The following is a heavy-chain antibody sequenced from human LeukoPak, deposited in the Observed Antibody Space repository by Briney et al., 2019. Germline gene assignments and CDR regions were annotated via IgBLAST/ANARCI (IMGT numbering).Heavy chain of an antibody. CDR3: ARDVARGGNARGDY. J-gene: IGHJ4*02. Sequence: ASVKVSCKASGYRFTGYYIHWARQAPGQGLEWMGWINPNSGGTNYAQKFQGRVTMTRDTSVSTAYMEVSRLRSDDTAVYFCARDVARGGNARGDYWGQGTLVTVSS. V-gene: IGHV1-2*02. D-gene: IGHD4-23*01. CDR1: GYRFTGYY. CDR2: INPNSGGT.